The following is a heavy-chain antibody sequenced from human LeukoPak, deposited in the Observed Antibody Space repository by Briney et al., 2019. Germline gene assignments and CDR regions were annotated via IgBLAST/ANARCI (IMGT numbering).Heavy chain of an antibody. Sequence: GGSLRLSCAASGFTVSSNYMSWVRQAPGKGLGWVSVIYSGGSTYYADSVKGRFTISRDNSKNTLYLQMNSLRAEDTAVYYCARGNTAMVYFDYWGQGTLVTVSS. CDR1: GFTVSSNY. V-gene: IGHV3-66*01. D-gene: IGHD5-18*01. CDR2: IYSGGST. CDR3: ARGNTAMVYFDY. J-gene: IGHJ4*02.